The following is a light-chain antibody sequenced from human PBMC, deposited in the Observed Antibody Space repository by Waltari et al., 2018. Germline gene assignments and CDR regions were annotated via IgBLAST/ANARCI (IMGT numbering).Light chain of an antibody. CDR1: SSDIGSYNL. Sequence: QSALTQPASVSGSLGQSITISCTGTSSDIGSYNLVYWYQQHPGKPPKLMIHEGTKRPSGVSDRFSGSTSGNTASLTISRLQAEDGAQYYCCSYTTSSTWVFGGGTKLTVL. CDR2: EGT. CDR3: CSYTTSSTWV. V-gene: IGLV2-23*01. J-gene: IGLJ3*02.